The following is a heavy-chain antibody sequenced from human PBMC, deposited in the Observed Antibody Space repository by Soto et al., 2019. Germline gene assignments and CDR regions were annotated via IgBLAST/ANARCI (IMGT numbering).Heavy chain of an antibody. CDR2: INPSGGST. CDR3: ARAIPPVGSGWYWFDP. Sequence: ASVKVSCKASGYTFTCYYMHWVRQAPGQGLEWMGIINPSGGSTSYAQKFQGRVTMTRDTSTSTVYMELSSLRSEDTAVYYCARAIPPVGSGWYWFDPWGQGTLVTVSS. J-gene: IGHJ5*02. CDR1: GYTFTCYY. V-gene: IGHV1-46*01. D-gene: IGHD6-19*01.